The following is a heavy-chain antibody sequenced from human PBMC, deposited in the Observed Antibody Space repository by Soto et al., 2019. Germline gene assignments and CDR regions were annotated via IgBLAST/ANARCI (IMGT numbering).Heavy chain of an antibody. V-gene: IGHV4-34*01. J-gene: IGHJ5*02. CDR1: GGSFSGYY. D-gene: IGHD3-9*01. Sequence: SETLSLTCAVYGGSFSGYYWSWIRQPPGKGLEWIGEINHSGSTNYNPSLKSRVTISVDTSKNQFSLKLSSVTAADTAVYYCARVGDILTGYHWSWVDPWGQGTLVTVSS. CDR2: INHSGST. CDR3: ARVGDILTGYHWSWVDP.